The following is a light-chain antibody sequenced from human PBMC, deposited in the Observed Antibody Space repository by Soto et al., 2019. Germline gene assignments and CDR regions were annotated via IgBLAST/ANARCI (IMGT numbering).Light chain of an antibody. Sequence: EIVMTQTPATLSVSPGERATLSCRASQSVSSNLAWYQHKPGQAASLLIHGASTRATGIPARFSGSGSGTEFTLTISILQSEDVAVYYCQQYNKWPLTFGGGTKVEIK. J-gene: IGKJ4*01. CDR2: GAS. CDR3: QQYNKWPLT. CDR1: QSVSSN. V-gene: IGKV3-15*01.